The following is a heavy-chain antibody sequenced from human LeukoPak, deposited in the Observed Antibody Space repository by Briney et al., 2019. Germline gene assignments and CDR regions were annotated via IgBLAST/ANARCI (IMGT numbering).Heavy chain of an antibody. CDR1: GFTFSSYA. CDR3: AKPPTSSGWYVSGFDY. J-gene: IGHJ4*02. Sequence: QPGGSLRLPCAASGFTFSSYAMSWVRQAPGKGLEWVSAISGSGGSTYYADSVKGRFTISRDNSKNTLYLQMNSLRAEGTAVYYCAKPPTSSGWYVSGFDYWGQGTLVTVSS. D-gene: IGHD6-19*01. CDR2: ISGSGGST. V-gene: IGHV3-23*01.